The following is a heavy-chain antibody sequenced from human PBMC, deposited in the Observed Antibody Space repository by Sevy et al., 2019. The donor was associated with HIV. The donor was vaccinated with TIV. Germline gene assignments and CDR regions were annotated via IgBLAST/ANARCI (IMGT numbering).Heavy chain of an antibody. CDR1: GFTFSSYA. Sequence: GGSLRLSCAASGFTFSSYAMSWVRQAPGKGLEWVSAISVSGGNTYYEDSVKGRFTISRDNSENTLYLQMNSLGAEDTGVCDCAKESNYCASRSYPLFDSRGQGTLVTVSS. CDR3: AKESNYCASRSYPLFDS. D-gene: IGHD3-22*01. CDR2: ISVSGGNT. J-gene: IGHJ4*02. V-gene: IGHV3-23*01.